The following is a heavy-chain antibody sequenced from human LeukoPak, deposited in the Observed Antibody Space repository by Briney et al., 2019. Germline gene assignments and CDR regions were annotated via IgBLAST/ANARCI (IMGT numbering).Heavy chain of an antibody. J-gene: IGHJ5*02. CDR1: GFTFSSYA. V-gene: IGHV3-30*04. Sequence: GGSLRLSCAASGFTFSSYAMHWVRQAPGKGLEWVAVISYDGSNKYYADSVKGRFTISRDNSKNTLYLQMNSLRAEDTAVYYCARDRGNWFDPWGQGTLVTVSS. CDR3: ARDRGNWFDP. CDR2: ISYDGSNK.